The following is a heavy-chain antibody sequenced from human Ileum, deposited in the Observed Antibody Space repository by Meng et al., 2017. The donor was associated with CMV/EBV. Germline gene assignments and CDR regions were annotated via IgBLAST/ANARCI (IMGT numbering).Heavy chain of an antibody. D-gene: IGHD5-24*01. CDR1: GFTFSDYY. Sequence: GGSLRLSCAASGFTFSDYYMSWIRQAPGKGLEWVLSISNSGTTTYYADSVKGRFTISRDNAKKLLYLQMNSLRVEDTAVYYCASWGDGYNFDYWGPGTLVTVSS. CDR2: ISNSGTTT. CDR3: ASWGDGYNFDY. V-gene: IGHV3-11*04. J-gene: IGHJ4*02.